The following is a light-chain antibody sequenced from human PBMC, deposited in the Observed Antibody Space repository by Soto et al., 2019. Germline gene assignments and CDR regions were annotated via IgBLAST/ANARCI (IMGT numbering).Light chain of an antibody. CDR1: QSVSSN. V-gene: IGKV3-15*01. CDR2: GAS. J-gene: IGKJ5*01. CDR3: QQYNNWIT. Sequence: ENVLTQSPVTLSLSPGERATLSCRASQSVSSNFACYQQKPGQAPRLLIYGASTRTTGIPARFSGSGSGTEFTLTISSLQSEDFAVYYCQQYNNWITFGQGTRLEIK.